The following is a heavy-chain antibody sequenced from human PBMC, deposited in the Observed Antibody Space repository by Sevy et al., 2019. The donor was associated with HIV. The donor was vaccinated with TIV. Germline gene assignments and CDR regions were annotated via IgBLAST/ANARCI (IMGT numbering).Heavy chain of an antibody. CDR1: GFTFSTYA. J-gene: IGHJ4*02. CDR2: ISASGDTT. Sequence: GGSLRLSCAASGFTFSTYAMSWVRQAPGKGLEWVSAISASGDTTYYADSVKGRFTISRDKSESTLYQQMNSLRAEDTAIYYCTNHYDTGGRLDYFDYWGQGTLVTVSS. V-gene: IGHV3-23*01. CDR3: TNHYDTGGRLDYFDY. D-gene: IGHD3-22*01.